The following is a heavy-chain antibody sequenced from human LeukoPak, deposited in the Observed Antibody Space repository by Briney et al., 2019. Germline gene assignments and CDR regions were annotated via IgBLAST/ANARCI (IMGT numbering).Heavy chain of an antibody. D-gene: IGHD4-11*01. J-gene: IGHJ4*02. Sequence: GGSLRLSCAASGFTFSNFYMSWVRQAPGKGLEWVANIKQDGSEKYYVDSVKGRFTISRDNAKNSLYLQMNSLRAEDTAVYYCARDFRGAYSKGDYWGQGTLVTVSS. CDR1: GFTFSNFY. CDR3: ARDFRGAYSKGDY. V-gene: IGHV3-7*01. CDR2: IKQDGSEK.